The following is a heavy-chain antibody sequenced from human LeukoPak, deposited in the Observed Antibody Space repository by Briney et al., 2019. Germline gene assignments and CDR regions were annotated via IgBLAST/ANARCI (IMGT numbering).Heavy chain of an antibody. V-gene: IGHV1-69*05. Sequence: ASVNVSCKASGGTFSSYAISWVRQAPGQGLEWMGGIIPIFGTANYAQKFQGRVTITTDKSTSTAYMELSSLRSEDTAVYYCARGNFWSGYFDYWGRGTLVTVSS. CDR1: GGTFSSYA. D-gene: IGHD3-3*01. CDR3: ARGNFWSGYFDY. J-gene: IGHJ4*02. CDR2: IIPIFGTA.